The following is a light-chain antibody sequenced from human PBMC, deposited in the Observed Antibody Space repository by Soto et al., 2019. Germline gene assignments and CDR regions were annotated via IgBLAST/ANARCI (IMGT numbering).Light chain of an antibody. CDR3: QQSYKTPLT. Sequence: DIQMTQSPCSLSASVGDRVTITCRASQTISIFLNWYQHKPGKPPTLLIYTASSLQSGVPSRFSGSGSGTDFTLTISSLQPEDFATYYCQQSYKTPLTFGGGTKVDIK. CDR2: TAS. V-gene: IGKV1-39*01. CDR1: QTISIF. J-gene: IGKJ4*01.